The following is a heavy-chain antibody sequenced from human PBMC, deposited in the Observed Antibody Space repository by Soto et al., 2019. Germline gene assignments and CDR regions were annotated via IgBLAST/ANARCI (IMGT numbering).Heavy chain of an antibody. CDR2: ISGYNGNT. CDR3: ARGYFDY. V-gene: IGHV1-18*04. Sequence: QVQLVQSGAEVKKPGASVKVSCKTSGYTFTRSGVSWVRQAPGQGLEWVGWISGYNGNTNYAQKLQGRVTMTTDTSTATAYMELRGLRSDDTAIYYCARGYFDYWGQGTLVTVSS. CDR1: GYTFTRSG. J-gene: IGHJ4*02.